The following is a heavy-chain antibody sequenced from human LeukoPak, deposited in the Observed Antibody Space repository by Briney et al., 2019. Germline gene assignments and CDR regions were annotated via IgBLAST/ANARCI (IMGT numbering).Heavy chain of an antibody. J-gene: IGHJ4*02. Sequence: ASVKVSCKVSGNTLTELSMHWVRQAPGKGLEWMGGFDPEDGEIVYAQKFQGRVTMTEDTSTDTAYMELSSLRSEDSAVYYCAAGFIVGASIDYWGQGTLVTVSS. V-gene: IGHV1-24*01. CDR1: GNTLTELS. CDR3: AAGFIVGASIDY. D-gene: IGHD1-26*01. CDR2: FDPEDGEI.